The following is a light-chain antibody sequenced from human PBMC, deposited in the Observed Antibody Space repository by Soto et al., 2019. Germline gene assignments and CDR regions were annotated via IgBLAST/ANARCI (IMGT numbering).Light chain of an antibody. V-gene: IGKV3-15*01. CDR1: QTINRN. CDR2: GAS. CDR3: QQYHKWPIT. J-gene: IGKJ5*01. Sequence: EVVLTQSPATLSVSPGERATLSCGASQTINRNLAWYQQKPGQAPRLLIYGASNRATGIPARFSGSGSGTEFTFTISSLQSEDFAVYYCQQYHKWPITFGQGTRLEIK.